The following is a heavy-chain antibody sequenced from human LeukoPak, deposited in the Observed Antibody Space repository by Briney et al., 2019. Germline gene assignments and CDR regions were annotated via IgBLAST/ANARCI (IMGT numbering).Heavy chain of an antibody. CDR3: ARRGREWEILYAFEI. D-gene: IGHD1-26*01. CDR2: INTKTGNP. Sequence: ASVKVSCKASGYTLTSYAMNWVRQAPGQGLEWMGRINTKTGNPMYAQGFTGRFVFSLDTSVSMAYLQISSLKAEDTAVYYCARRGREWEILYAFEIWGQGTMVTVSS. V-gene: IGHV7-4-1*04. J-gene: IGHJ3*02. CDR1: GYTLTSYA.